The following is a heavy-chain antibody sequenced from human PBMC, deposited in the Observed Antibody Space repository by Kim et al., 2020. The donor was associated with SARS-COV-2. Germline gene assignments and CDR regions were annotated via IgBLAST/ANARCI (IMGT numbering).Heavy chain of an antibody. D-gene: IGHD2-15*01. CDR1: GGSISSYY. J-gene: IGHJ6*02. CDR2: IYYSGST. CDR3: ARWGGGGGSHYYYGMDV. V-gene: IGHV4-59*13. Sequence: SETLSLTCTVSGGSISSYYWSWIRQPPGKGLEWIGYIYYSGSTNYNPSLKSRVTISVDTSKNQFSLKLSSVTAADTAVYYCARWGGGGGSHYYYGMDVWGQGTTVTVSS.